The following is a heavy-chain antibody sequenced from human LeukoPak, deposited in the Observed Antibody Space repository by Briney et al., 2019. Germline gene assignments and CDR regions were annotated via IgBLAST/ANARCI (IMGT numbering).Heavy chain of an antibody. Sequence: GGSLRLSCTASGFTFSSYAMHWVRQAPGKGLEWVAVISYDGSNKYYADSVKGRLTISRDNSKNTLYLQMNSLRAEDTAVYYCVTDLGYCSSTSCYTDYGTDVWGQGTTVTVSS. J-gene: IGHJ6*02. CDR3: VTDLGYCSSTSCYTDYGTDV. CDR1: GFTFSSYA. D-gene: IGHD2-2*02. CDR2: ISYDGSNK. V-gene: IGHV3-30*04.